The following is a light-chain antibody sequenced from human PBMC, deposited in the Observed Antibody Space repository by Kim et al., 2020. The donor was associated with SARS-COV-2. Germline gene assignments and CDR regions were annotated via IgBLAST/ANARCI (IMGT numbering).Light chain of an antibody. CDR3: LQDYNYPRT. J-gene: IGKJ1*01. CDR2: AAS. CDR1: QAINSD. V-gene: IGKV1-6*01. Sequence: AIQMTQSPSSLSASVGDRVTITCRASQAINSDLGWYQQKPGEAPKLLIYAASSLQSGVPSRFSGSGSGTDFALTISSLQPEDFATYYCLQDYNYPRTFGQGTKVDIK.